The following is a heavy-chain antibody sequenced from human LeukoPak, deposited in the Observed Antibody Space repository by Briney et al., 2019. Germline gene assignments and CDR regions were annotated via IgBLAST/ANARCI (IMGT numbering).Heavy chain of an antibody. V-gene: IGHV1-2*02. CDR2: INPNSGGT. J-gene: IGHJ4*02. Sequence: GSVKVSCKASGYTFTGYYMHWVRPAPGQGLEWMGWINPNSGGTNYAQKFQGRVTMTRDTSISTAYMELSRLRSDDTAVYYCASENYYDSSGYYAYNYWGQATPATVSS. CDR3: ASENYYDSSGYYAYNY. CDR1: GYTFTGYY. D-gene: IGHD3-22*01.